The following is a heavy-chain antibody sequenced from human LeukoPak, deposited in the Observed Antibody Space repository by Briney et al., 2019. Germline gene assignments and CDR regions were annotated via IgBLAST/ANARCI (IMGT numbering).Heavy chain of an antibody. CDR2: IYYSGST. V-gene: IGHV4-39*07. CDR3: ATTQVATNYYDSSGYSRGGAFDI. D-gene: IGHD3-22*01. CDR1: GGSISSSSYY. Sequence: SETLSLTCTVSGGSISSSSYYWGWIRQPPGKGPEWIGSIYYSGSTYYNPSLKSRVTISVDTSKNQFSLKLSSVTAADTAVYYCATTQVATNYYDSSGYSRGGAFDIWGQGTMVTVSS. J-gene: IGHJ3*02.